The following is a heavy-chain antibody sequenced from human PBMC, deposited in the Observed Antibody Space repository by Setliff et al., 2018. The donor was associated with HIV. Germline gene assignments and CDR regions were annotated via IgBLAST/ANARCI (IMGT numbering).Heavy chain of an antibody. J-gene: IGHJ2*01. CDR2: ITSYNGNT. D-gene: IGHD1-26*01. V-gene: IGHV1-18*01. CDR1: GYTFSNYG. Sequence: ASVKVSCRASGYTFSNYGITWVRQAPGQGLEWMGWITSYNGNTNYAKKFKGRVTMTTATSTSIAYMELKSLRSEDTAVYYCARDHHSGRGSNFPWYSDLWGRGTLVTVSS. CDR3: ARDHHSGRGSNFPWYSDL.